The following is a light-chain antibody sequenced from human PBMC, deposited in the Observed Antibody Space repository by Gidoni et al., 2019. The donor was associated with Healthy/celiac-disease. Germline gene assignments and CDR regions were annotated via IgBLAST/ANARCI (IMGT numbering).Light chain of an antibody. CDR2: GAS. V-gene: IGKV3-15*01. CDR3: QQYNNWPL. CDR1: QSVSSN. J-gene: IGKJ4*01. Sequence: EIVMTKSPATLSVSPGERATLSCRASQSVSSNLAWYQQKPGQAPRLLIYGASTRATGIPARFSGSGSGTEFTLTISSLQSEDFAVYYCQQYNNWPLFXGXTKVXIK.